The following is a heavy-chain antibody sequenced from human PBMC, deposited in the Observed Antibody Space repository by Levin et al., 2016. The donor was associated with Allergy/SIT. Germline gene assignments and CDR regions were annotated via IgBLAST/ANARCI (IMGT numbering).Heavy chain of an antibody. D-gene: IGHD3-9*01. Sequence: SETLSLTCTVSGGSISSYYWSWIRQPPGKGLEWIGYIYYTGSSNYNPSLKSRVTISIDTSKNQFSLKLTSVTAADTAMYYCARYNLRSFGEANPGFDPWGQGTLVTVSS. J-gene: IGHJ5*02. CDR1: GGSISSYY. CDR3: ARYNLRSFGEANPGFDP. V-gene: IGHV4-59*01. CDR2: IYYTGSS.